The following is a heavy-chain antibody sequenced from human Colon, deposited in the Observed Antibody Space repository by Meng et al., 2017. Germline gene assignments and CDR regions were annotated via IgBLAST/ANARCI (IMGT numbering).Heavy chain of an antibody. V-gene: IGHV4-30-4*01. CDR2: IYYSGST. CDR3: ARDSTVTTHWFDP. D-gene: IGHD4-17*01. Sequence: QVQLQESGPGLVKPSQTLSLTCTVSGGSISSGDYYWSWIRQPPGKGLEWIGSIYYSGSTYYNPSLKSRVTISVDTSKNQFSLKLSSVTAADTAVYYCARDSTVTTHWFDPWGQGTLVTVSS. J-gene: IGHJ5*02. CDR1: GGSISSGDYY.